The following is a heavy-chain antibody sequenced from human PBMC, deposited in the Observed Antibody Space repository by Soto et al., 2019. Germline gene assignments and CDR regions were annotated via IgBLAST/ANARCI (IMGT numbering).Heavy chain of an antibody. CDR1: GGTFSSYA. CDR2: IIPIFGTA. CDR3: ARSRVAASSFLSPATHDIYYYYYGMDV. V-gene: IGHV1-69*13. D-gene: IGHD2-15*01. Sequence: GASVKVSCKASGGTFSSYAISWVRQAPGQGLGWMGGIIPIFGTANYAQKFQGRDTITADESTSTAYMELSSLSSEDTAVYYCARSRVAASSFLSPATHDIYYYYYGMDVWGQGTTVTVSS. J-gene: IGHJ6*02.